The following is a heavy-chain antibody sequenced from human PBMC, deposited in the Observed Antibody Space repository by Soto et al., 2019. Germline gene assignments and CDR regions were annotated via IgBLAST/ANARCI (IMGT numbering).Heavy chain of an antibody. Sequence: TLSLTCAVYGGSFSGYYWSCIRQHPGKWLEWIGELNHSGSTNYNTSPKSRVTISGDTSKNQSSLRLSSVTAADTAVYYCGAYCMRTHCYDWFDPWAQGTLVPVSS. CDR1: GGSFSGYY. CDR3: GAYCMRTHCYDWFDP. V-gene: IGHV4-34*01. J-gene: IGHJ5*02. D-gene: IGHD2-2*01. CDR2: LNHSGST.